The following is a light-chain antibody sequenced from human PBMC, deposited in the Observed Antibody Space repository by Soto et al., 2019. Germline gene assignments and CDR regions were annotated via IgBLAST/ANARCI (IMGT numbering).Light chain of an antibody. J-gene: IGKJ1*01. V-gene: IGKV3-20*01. CDR2: GAF. CDR1: QSVSNSY. Sequence: EIVLTQSPGTLSLSPGERATLYCKASQSVSNSYLAWYQQKPGQAPRLLIYGAFSRATDAPDRFSGSESGTDFTLTIARLAPQPSAAYYCQQYSTSPRTFGQGTKVDIK. CDR3: QQYSTSPRT.